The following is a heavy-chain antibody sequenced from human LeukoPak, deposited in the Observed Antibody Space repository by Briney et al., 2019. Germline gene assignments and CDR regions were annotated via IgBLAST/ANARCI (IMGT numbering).Heavy chain of an antibody. CDR3: ARGAYDYRYYYYYYYMDV. Sequence: PSETLSLTCTVSGGSISSYHWSWIRQPAGKGLEWIGRIYTSGSTNYNPSLKSRVTMSVDTSKNQFSLKLSSVTAADTAVYYCARGAYDYRYYYYYYYMDVWGKGTTVTVPS. V-gene: IGHV4-4*07. D-gene: IGHD4-11*01. CDR2: IYTSGST. CDR1: GGSISSYH. J-gene: IGHJ6*03.